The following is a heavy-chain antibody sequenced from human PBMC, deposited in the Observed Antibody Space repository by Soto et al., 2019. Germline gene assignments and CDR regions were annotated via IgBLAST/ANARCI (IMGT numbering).Heavy chain of an antibody. CDR1: GGSISSYY. D-gene: IGHD5-12*01. J-gene: IGHJ4*02. V-gene: IGHV4-59*08. Sequence: PXETLSLTCTVSGGSISSYYWSWIRQPPGKGLEWIGYIYYTGSTNYNPFLKSRVTISVDTSKNQFSLSLTSVTAADTAVYYCARHSGGYNGFDFSYWGQGALVTVSS. CDR2: IYYTGST. CDR3: ARHSGGYNGFDFSY.